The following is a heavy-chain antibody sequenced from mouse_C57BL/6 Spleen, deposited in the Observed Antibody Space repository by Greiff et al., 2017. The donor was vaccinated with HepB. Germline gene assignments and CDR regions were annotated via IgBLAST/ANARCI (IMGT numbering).Heavy chain of an antibody. CDR2: IWGGGST. Sequence: VKLVESGPGLVAPSQSLSITCTVSGFSLTSYCIDWVRQPPGTGLEWLGVIWGGGSTNYNSALMSRLSISKDNSKGQVFLKMNSLQTDDTAMYYCAKLHYYGSSPYAMDYWGQGTSVTVSS. J-gene: IGHJ4*01. CDR1: GFSLTSYC. CDR3: AKLHYYGSSPYAMDY. V-gene: IGHV2-9*01. D-gene: IGHD1-1*01.